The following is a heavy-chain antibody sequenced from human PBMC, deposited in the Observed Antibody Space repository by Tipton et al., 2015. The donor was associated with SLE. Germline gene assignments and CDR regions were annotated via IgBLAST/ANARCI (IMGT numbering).Heavy chain of an antibody. Sequence: TLPLTCTVSGGSISSSPYYWAWIRQPPGKGLEWIGHIYYGGTIYYNPSLKSRVTMSIDTSKNQFSLKLSSVTDVDTAVYYCARDLNYYGSGSYKGWFDPWGQGTLVTVSS. CDR3: ARDLNYYGSGSYKGWFDP. CDR2: IYYGGTI. D-gene: IGHD3-10*01. CDR1: GGSISSSPYY. J-gene: IGHJ5*02. V-gene: IGHV4-39*07.